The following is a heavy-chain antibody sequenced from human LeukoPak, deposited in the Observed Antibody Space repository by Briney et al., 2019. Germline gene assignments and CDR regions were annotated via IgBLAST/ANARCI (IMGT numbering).Heavy chain of an antibody. J-gene: IGHJ4*02. CDR3: ARELLPGGFADY. D-gene: IGHD3-22*01. V-gene: IGHV1-69*01. CDR1: GGIFSSSA. CDR2: IIPIFHTS. Sequence: GSSVKVSCKASGGIFSSSAISWVRQAPGQGLEWMGGIIPIFHTSTYARKFQGRLTIAADESTNTAYMELSSLRSDDPAIYYCARELLPGGFADYWGQGTLFTVSS.